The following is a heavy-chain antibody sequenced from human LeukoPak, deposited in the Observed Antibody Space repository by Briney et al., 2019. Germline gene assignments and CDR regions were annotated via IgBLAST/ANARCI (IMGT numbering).Heavy chain of an antibody. J-gene: IGHJ4*02. CDR3: ARLRFTVWGSYRYSY. D-gene: IGHD3-16*02. CDR1: GGSFSGYY. CDR2: INHSENT. V-gene: IGHV4-34*01. Sequence: PSETLSLTCAVYGGSFSGYYWSWIRQPLGKGLEWIGEINHSENTDYNPSLKSRVTISVDTSKNQLSLKLSSVTAADTAVYYCARLRFTVWGSYRYSYWGQGTLVTVSS.